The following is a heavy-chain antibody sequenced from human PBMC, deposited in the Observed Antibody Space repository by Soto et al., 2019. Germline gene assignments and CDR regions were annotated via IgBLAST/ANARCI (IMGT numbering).Heavy chain of an antibody. CDR2: INHSGST. J-gene: IGHJ4*02. Sequence: SETLSLTCAVYGGSFSGYYWSWIRQPPGKGLEWIGEINHSGSTNYNPSLKSRVTISVDTSKNQFSLKLSSVTAADTAVYYCARGSIAVAGTFDYWGQGTLVTVSS. V-gene: IGHV4-34*01. CDR3: ARGSIAVAGTFDY. D-gene: IGHD6-19*01. CDR1: GGSFSGYY.